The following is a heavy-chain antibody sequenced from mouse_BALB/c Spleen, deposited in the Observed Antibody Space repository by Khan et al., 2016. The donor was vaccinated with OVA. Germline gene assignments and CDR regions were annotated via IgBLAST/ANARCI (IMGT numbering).Heavy chain of an antibody. Sequence: QXQLQQSGAELMKPGASVKISCKATGYTFSSYWIEWVKQRPGHGLEWIGEILPGSNSTNYNERFKGKATITADTSSNTAYMQLSSLTSEDSAIYYCARGNYYGSTSWFGYWGQGTLVTVSA. D-gene: IGHD1-1*01. CDR1: GYTFSSYW. V-gene: IGHV1-9*01. CDR3: ARGNYYGSTSWFGY. CDR2: ILPGSNST. J-gene: IGHJ3*01.